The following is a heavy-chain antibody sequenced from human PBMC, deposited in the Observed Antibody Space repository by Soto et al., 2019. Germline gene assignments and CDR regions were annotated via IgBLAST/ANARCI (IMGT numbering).Heavy chain of an antibody. D-gene: IGHD5-12*01. V-gene: IGHV4-4*02. CDR1: NGSMDSSLW. Sequence: SETLSLTCIVSNGSMDSSLWWSWVRQSPGKGLEWIGEVAQSGFTSYNPSLKSRLTISQDRSRNQFSLRLTSVTAADTAVYHCVRNRYAGYASDSWGQGTLVTVSS. CDR2: VAQSGFT. CDR3: VRNRYAGYASDS. J-gene: IGHJ4*02.